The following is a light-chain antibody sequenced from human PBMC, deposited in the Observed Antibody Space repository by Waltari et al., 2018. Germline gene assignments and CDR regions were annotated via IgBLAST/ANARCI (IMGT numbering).Light chain of an antibody. J-gene: IGKJ1*01. CDR1: QSLLHSIGNTY. CDR2: RVS. Sequence: DIVMTQTPLSLPVTPGEPASISCRSSQSLLHSIGNTYLYWYLQKPGQPPRLLIYRVSNRFSGVPDRFSGRGSGTDFTLKISRVEAEDVGVYYCMQALQTPPTFGQGTKVEIK. V-gene: IGKV2-29*02. CDR3: MQALQTPPT.